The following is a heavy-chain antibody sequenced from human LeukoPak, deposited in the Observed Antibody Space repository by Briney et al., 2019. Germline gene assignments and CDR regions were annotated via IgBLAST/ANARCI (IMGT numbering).Heavy chain of an antibody. CDR2: IIPILGIA. D-gene: IGHD5-24*01. CDR1: GGTFSSYA. CDR3: ARGMATIPDY. V-gene: IGHV1-69*04. J-gene: IGHJ4*02. Sequence: APVKVSCKASGGTFSSYAISWVRQAPGQGLEWMGRIIPILGIANYAQKFQGRVTITADKSTSTAYMELSSLRSEDTAVYYCARGMATIPDYLGQGTLVTVSS.